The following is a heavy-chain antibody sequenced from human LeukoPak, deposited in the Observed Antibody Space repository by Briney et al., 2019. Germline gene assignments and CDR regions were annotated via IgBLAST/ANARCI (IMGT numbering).Heavy chain of an antibody. V-gene: IGHV4-34*01. J-gene: IGHJ4*02. CDR3: ASGYQLPYY. CDR2: INHSGST. CDR1: GGSFSGYY. Sequence: PSETLSHTCAVYGGSFSGYYRSWIRQPPGKGLEWIGEINHSGSTNYNPSLKSRVTVSVDTSKNQFSLKLSSVTAADTAVYYCASGYQLPYYWGQGTLVTVSS. D-gene: IGHD2-2*01.